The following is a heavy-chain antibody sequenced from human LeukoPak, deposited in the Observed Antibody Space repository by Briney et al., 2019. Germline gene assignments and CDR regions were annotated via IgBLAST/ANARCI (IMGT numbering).Heavy chain of an antibody. D-gene: IGHD6-19*01. CDR3: ARGSTRDSSGWYGPGKWFDP. J-gene: IGHJ5*02. Sequence: GASVKVSCKASGYIFTGYYIHWVRQAPGQGLEWMGWINPNSGATNYAQKFQGRVTMTRDTSISTSYMELSRLRSDDTAVYYCARGSTRDSSGWYGPGKWFDPWGQGTLVTVSS. CDR1: GYIFTGYY. CDR2: INPNSGAT. V-gene: IGHV1-2*02.